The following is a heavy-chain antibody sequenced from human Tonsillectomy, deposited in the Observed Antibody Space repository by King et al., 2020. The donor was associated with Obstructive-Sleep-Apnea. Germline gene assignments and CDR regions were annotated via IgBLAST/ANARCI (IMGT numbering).Heavy chain of an antibody. V-gene: IGHV4-39*07. Sequence: QLQESGPGLVKPSETLSLTCTFSGGSISSSSYYWGWIRQPPGKGLECIGRIDYSGSPYYNPSLKSRVTISVDTSKNQFSLKLRSVTAADTAVYYCAGTDSSGYYIDYWGQGTLVTVSS. CDR2: IDYSGSP. CDR1: GGSISSSSYY. D-gene: IGHD3-22*01. J-gene: IGHJ4*02. CDR3: AGTDSSGYYIDY.